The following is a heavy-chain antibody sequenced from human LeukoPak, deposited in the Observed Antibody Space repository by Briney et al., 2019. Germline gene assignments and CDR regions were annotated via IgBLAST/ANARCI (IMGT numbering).Heavy chain of an antibody. V-gene: IGHV4-59*01. CDR1: GGSISSYY. D-gene: IGHD6-6*01. J-gene: IGHJ4*02. CDR3: AREGMYSSSSYFDY. Sequence: SETLSLTCTVSGGSISSYYWTWIRQPPRKGLEWLGFIYHGGSTDYNPSLKGRLTMSLDTPKNQFSLKLSSVTASDTAVYYCAREGMYSSSSYFDYWGQGTLVTVSS. CDR2: IYHGGST.